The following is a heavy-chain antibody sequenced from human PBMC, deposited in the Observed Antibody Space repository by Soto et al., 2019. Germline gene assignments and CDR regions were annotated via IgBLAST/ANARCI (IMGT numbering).Heavy chain of an antibody. J-gene: IGHJ4*02. CDR3: ARDCSSTSCPLDY. V-gene: IGHV1-18*01. CDR2: ISAYNGNT. CDR1: GCTFTSYG. D-gene: IGHD2-2*01. Sequence: SSVKFSFNASGCTFTSYGISWVRQAPGQGLERMGWISAYNGNTNYAQKFQGRVTMTTDTSTSTAYMELRSLRSDDTALYYCARDCSSTSCPLDYWGQGTLVTVSS.